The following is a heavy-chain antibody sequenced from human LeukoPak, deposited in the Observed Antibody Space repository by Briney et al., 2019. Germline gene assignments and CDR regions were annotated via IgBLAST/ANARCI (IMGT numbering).Heavy chain of an antibody. Sequence: GGSLRLSCAASGFTFSSYGMSWVRQAPGKGLEWVSAISGSGGSTYYADSVKGRFTISRDNSKNTLYLQMNSLRAEDTAVYYCAKANYYDSSGYHFDYWGQGTLVTVSS. J-gene: IGHJ4*02. CDR1: GFTFSSYG. D-gene: IGHD3-22*01. CDR3: AKANYYDSSGYHFDY. V-gene: IGHV3-23*01. CDR2: ISGSGGST.